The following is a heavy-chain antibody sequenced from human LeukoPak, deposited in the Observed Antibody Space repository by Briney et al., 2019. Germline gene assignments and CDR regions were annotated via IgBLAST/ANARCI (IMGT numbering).Heavy chain of an antibody. J-gene: IGHJ4*02. Sequence: GASVKVSCKASGYTFTRYGISWVRQAPGQGLEWMGWTSAYNGNTNYAQKLQGRVTMTTDTSTSTAYMELRSLRSDDTAVYYCARMELPYYFDYWGQGTLVTVSS. CDR2: TSAYNGNT. D-gene: IGHD1-26*01. V-gene: IGHV1-18*01. CDR3: ARMELPYYFDY. CDR1: GYTFTRYG.